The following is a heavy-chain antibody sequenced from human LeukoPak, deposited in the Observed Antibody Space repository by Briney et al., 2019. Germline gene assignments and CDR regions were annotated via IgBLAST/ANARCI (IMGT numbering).Heavy chain of an antibody. J-gene: IGHJ4*02. D-gene: IGHD6-6*01. Sequence: SETLSLTCTVSGGSISSGGYYWSWIRQTPGKGLEWIGEIIHSGSTNYSPSLKSRVTISLDAAKSQFSLRLTSVTAADTAVYYCAGYSGSPRYFDYWGQGTLVTVSS. CDR1: GGSISSGGYY. V-gene: IGHV4-61*08. CDR2: IIHSGST. CDR3: AGYSGSPRYFDY.